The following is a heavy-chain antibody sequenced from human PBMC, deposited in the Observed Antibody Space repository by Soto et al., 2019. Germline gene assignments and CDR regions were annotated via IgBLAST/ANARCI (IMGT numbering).Heavy chain of an antibody. V-gene: IGHV3-11*01. CDR2: ISSSGSTI. CDR1: GFTFSDYY. CDR3: ARGRVAIEWLRYNGDYMDV. J-gene: IGHJ6*03. Sequence: QVQLVESGGGLVKPGGSLRLSCAASGFTFSDYYMSWIRQAPGKGLEWVSYISSSGSTIYYADSVKGRFTISRDNAKNSRYLQMNSLRAEDTAVYYCARGRVAIEWLRYNGDYMDVWGKGTTVTVSS. D-gene: IGHD5-12*01.